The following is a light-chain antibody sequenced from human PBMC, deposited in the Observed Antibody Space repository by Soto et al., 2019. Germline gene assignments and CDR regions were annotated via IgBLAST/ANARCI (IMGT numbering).Light chain of an antibody. Sequence: DIQMTQSPSTLSASVGDRVTITCRASQGIVRWLAWYQQKPGKAPKLLIYDASSLESGVPSRFSGNGAGTEFTLTISSLQPDDFATYYRQHYSGFSRTFGPGTKVDIK. CDR2: DAS. CDR3: QHYSGFSRT. J-gene: IGKJ1*01. CDR1: QGIVRW. V-gene: IGKV1-5*01.